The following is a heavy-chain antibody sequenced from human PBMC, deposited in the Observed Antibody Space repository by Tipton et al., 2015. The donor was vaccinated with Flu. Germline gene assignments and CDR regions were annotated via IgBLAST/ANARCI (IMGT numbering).Heavy chain of an antibody. CDR1: GGSISSSSYY. V-gene: IGHV4-39*07. CDR2: IYYSGST. CDR3: ARGDFWSGYYVDY. J-gene: IGHJ4*02. D-gene: IGHD3-3*01. Sequence: LRLSCTVSGGSISSSSYYWGWIRQPPGKGLEWIGSIYYSGSTNYNPSLKSRVTISVDTSKNQFSLKLSSVTAADTAVYYCARGDFWSGYYVDYWGQGTLVTVSS.